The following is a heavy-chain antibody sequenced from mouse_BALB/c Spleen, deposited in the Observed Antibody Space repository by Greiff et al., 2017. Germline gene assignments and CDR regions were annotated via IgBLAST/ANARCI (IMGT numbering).Heavy chain of an antibody. D-gene: IGHD2-3*01. CDR3: ARGGGYYGGYYFDY. CDR2: ISSGGSYT. V-gene: IGHV5-9-4*01. J-gene: IGHJ2*01. Sequence: EVKLMESGGGLVKPGGSLKLSCAASGFTFSSYAMSWVRQSPEKRLEWVAEISSGGSYTYYPDTVTGRFTISRDNAKNTLYLEMSSLRSEDTAMYYCARGGGYYGGYYFDYWGQGTTLTVSS. CDR1: GFTFSSYA.